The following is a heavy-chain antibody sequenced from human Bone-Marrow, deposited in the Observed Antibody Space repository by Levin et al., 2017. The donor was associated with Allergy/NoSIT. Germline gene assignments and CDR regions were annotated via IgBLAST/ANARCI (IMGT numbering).Heavy chain of an antibody. D-gene: IGHD3-10*01. CDR3: ARAPYYGPARPYQSDY. CDR1: GGSISSSTYS. J-gene: IGHJ4*02. Sequence: SSETLSLTCSVSGGSISSSTYSWGWIRQPPGKGLEWIGNVYYTGSTHYNPSLKSRVTISADTSKNQFSLKLSSVTAADPAVYYCARAPYYGPARPYQSDYWGQGTLVTVSS. V-gene: IGHV4-39*01. CDR2: VYYTGST.